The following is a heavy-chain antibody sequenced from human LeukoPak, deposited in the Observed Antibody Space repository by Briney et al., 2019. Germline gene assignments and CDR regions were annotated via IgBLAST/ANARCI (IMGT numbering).Heavy chain of an antibody. V-gene: IGHV3-30*18. CDR1: GFTFSSYG. CDR3: AKAAGYSYGYLTYYYYGVDV. Sequence: PGGSLRLSCAASGFTFSSYGMHWVRQAPGKGLEWVAVISYDGSNKYYADSVKGRFTISRDNSKNTLYLQMNSLRAEDTAVYYCAKAAGYSYGYLTYYYYGVDVWGQGTTVTVSS. CDR2: ISYDGSNK. J-gene: IGHJ6*02. D-gene: IGHD5-18*01.